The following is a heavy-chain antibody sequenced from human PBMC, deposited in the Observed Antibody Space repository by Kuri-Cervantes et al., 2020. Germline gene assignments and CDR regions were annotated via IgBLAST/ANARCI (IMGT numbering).Heavy chain of an antibody. D-gene: IGHD3-9*01. V-gene: IGHV4-59*12. Sequence: GSLRLSCTVSGGSISSYYWSWIRQPPGKGLEWIGYIYYSGSTNYNPSLKSRVTISVDTPKNQFSLKLSSVTAADTAVYYCARVGDILTGYYYYGMDVWGQGTTVTVSS. J-gene: IGHJ6*02. CDR2: IYYSGST. CDR1: GGSISSYY. CDR3: ARVGDILTGYYYYGMDV.